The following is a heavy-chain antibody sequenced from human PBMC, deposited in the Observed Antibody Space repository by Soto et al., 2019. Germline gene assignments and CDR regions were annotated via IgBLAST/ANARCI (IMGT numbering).Heavy chain of an antibody. CDR2: INSDGSST. CDR3: ASLAVAGINDY. V-gene: IGHV3-74*01. Sequence: GGSLRLSCAASGFTFSSYWMHWVRQAPGKGLVWVSRINSDGSSTSYADSVKGRFTISRDNAKNTLYLQMNSLRAEDTAVYYCASLAVAGINDYWGQGTLVTVSS. D-gene: IGHD6-19*01. J-gene: IGHJ4*02. CDR1: GFTFSSYW.